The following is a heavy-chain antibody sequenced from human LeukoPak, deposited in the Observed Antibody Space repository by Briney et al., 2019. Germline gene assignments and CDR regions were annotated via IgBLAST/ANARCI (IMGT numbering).Heavy chain of an antibody. CDR2: INHSGST. CDR3: ARKGRDGRVVVIRAFDY. CDR1: GGSFGGYY. D-gene: IGHD3-22*01. V-gene: IGHV4-34*01. J-gene: IGHJ4*02. Sequence: PSETLSLTCAVYGGSFGGYYWSWIRQPPGKGLEWIGEINHSGSTNYNPSLKSRVTISVDTSKNQFSLKLSSVTAADTAVYYCARKGRDGRVVVIRAFDYWGQGTLVTVSS.